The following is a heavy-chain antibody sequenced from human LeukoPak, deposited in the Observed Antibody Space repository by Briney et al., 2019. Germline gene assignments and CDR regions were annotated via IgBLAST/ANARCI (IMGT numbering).Heavy chain of an antibody. J-gene: IGHJ4*02. D-gene: IGHD6-19*01. Sequence: GGSLRLSCATSGFTVSSNYMSWVRQAPGKGLEWVSVIYSGGSTYYPDSVKGRLIITRDDSQNTLYLQMNSLRAEDMAVYYCARITSKVSLGGGWYFDYWGQGTLVTVSS. V-gene: IGHV3-66*01. CDR1: GFTVSSNY. CDR2: IYSGGST. CDR3: ARITSKVSLGGGWYFDY.